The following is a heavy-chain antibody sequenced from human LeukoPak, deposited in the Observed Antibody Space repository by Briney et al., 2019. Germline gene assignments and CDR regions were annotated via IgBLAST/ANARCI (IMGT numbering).Heavy chain of an antibody. J-gene: IGHJ4*02. CDR3: ARDLPGGWLQSVPSFDY. D-gene: IGHD5-24*01. V-gene: IGHV1-18*01. CDR1: GYTFTSYG. Sequence: ASVTVSCKASGYTFTSYGISWARQAPGQGLEWMGWISGHNDKKNYAQNFQDRLTMTTDTSTSTAYMELRSLRSDDTAVYYCARDLPGGWLQSVPSFDYWGQGTLVTVSS. CDR2: ISGHNDKK.